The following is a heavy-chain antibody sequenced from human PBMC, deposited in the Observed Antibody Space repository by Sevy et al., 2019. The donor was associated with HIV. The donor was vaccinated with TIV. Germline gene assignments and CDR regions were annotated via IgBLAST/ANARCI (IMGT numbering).Heavy chain of an antibody. V-gene: IGHV1-2*02. J-gene: IGHJ4*02. CDR2: INPNGGGT. D-gene: IGHD3-10*01. CDR1: GYYFTGYY. Sequence: ATVKVSCKASGYYFTGYYVHWVRQAPGQGLEWMGWINPNGGGTNIGQKFHGRVTMSRDTSITTAYMELTRLRSNDTGVYFCARSVDGSGTYLNDYWGQGTQVTVSS. CDR3: ARSVDGSGTYLNDY.